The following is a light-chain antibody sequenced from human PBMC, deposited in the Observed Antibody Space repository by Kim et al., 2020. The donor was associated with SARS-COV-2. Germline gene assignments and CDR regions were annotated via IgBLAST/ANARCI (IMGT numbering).Light chain of an antibody. CDR3: QTWGTGIQV. Sequence: QLVLTQSPTASASLGASAKLTCTLNSGHSNYAIAWHQQQPEKGPRYLMKLNSDGSHYRGGGIPDRFSGSSSGAERYLIISSLHSEDEADYYCQTWGTGIQVFGGGTQVTVL. CDR2: LNSDGSH. CDR1: SGHSNYA. V-gene: IGLV4-69*01. J-gene: IGLJ3*02.